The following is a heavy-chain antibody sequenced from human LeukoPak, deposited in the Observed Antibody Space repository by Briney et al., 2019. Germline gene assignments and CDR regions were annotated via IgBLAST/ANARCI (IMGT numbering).Heavy chain of an antibody. D-gene: IGHD2-2*01. V-gene: IGHV4-39*01. CDR3: ARFLGDPRPDDIVVVPAAIIDY. J-gene: IGHJ4*02. Sequence: PSETLSLTCTVSGGSISSSSYYWGWIRQPPGKGLEWIGSIYYSGSAYYNPSLKSRVTVSVDTSKNQFSLKLSSVTAADTAVYYCARFLGDPRPDDIVVVPAAIIDYWGQGTLVTVSS. CDR1: GGSISSSSYY. CDR2: IYYSGSA.